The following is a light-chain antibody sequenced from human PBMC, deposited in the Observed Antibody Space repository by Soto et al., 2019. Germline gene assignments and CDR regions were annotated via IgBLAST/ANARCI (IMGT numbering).Light chain of an antibody. J-gene: IGKJ1*01. CDR2: AAS. CDR3: QQSFSTPRT. V-gene: IGKV1-39*01. CDR1: QSINSY. Sequence: DIQMTQSPSSQSASVGDRVTITCRASQSINSYLNWYQQKPGKAPKLLLYAASSLQSGVPSRFSGSGSGTDFTLTITSLQPDDFASYYCQQSFSTPRTFGQGTRVDI.